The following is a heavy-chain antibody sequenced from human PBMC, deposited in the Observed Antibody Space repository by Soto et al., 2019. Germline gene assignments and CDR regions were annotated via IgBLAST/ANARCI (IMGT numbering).Heavy chain of an antibody. D-gene: IGHD3-3*01. CDR2: MSGSGGST. J-gene: IGHJ5*02. V-gene: IGHV3-23*01. Sequence: EVQLLESGGGLVQPGGSLRLSCAASGFTFSSYAMSWVRQAPGKGLEWVSAMSGSGGSTYYADSVKGRFTISRDNCKNSLYLPMNSLRSEDTAVYYCVKGFSYDFESGYSRWFDPWGQGTLVTVSS. CDR3: VKGFSYDFESGYSRWFDP. CDR1: GFTFSSYA.